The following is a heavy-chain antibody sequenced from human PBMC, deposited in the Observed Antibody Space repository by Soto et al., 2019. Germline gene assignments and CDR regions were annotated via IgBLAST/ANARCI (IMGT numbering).Heavy chain of an antibody. V-gene: IGHV1-8*01. CDR2: MNPNSGNT. D-gene: IGHD3-10*01. J-gene: IGHJ4*02. Sequence: QVPLVQSGAEVKKPGASVKVSCKASGYTFTSYDINWVRQATGQGLEWMGWMNPNSGNTGYAQKFQGRVTMTRNTSISTAYMELSSLRSDDTAVYYCARGTMGYSYGTGSYSTFGYWGQGTLVTVSS. CDR3: ARGTMGYSYGTGSYSTFGY. CDR1: GYTFTSYD.